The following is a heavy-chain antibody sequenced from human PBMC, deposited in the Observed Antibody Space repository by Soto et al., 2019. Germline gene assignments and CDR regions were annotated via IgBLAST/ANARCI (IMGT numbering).Heavy chain of an antibody. D-gene: IGHD6-13*01. CDR2: IIPIFGTA. CDR1: GGTFSSYA. J-gene: IGHJ6*02. V-gene: IGHV1-69*13. CDR3: ATMAAAGPGIAVRGLYYYYGMDV. Sequence: SVKVSCKASGGTFSSYAISWVRQAPGQGLEWMGGIIPIFGTANYAQKFQGRVTITADESTSTAYMELSSLRSEDTAVYYCATMAAAGPGIAVRGLYYYYGMDVWGQGTTVTVSS.